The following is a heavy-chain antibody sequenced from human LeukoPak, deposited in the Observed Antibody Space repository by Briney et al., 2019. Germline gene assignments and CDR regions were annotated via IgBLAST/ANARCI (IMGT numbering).Heavy chain of an antibody. D-gene: IGHD3-3*02. CDR3: ARAPVLGRYVGRYFDY. J-gene: IGHJ4*02. CDR1: GGSISSTTYY. V-gene: IGHV4-39*07. Sequence: SETLSLTCTVSGGSISSTTYYWGWIRQPPGKGLEWIGSMSYRGTTYYNPSLKSRVTISVDTSKNQFSLKLSSVTAADTAVYYCARAPVLGRYVGRYFDYWGQGTLVTVST. CDR2: MSYRGTT.